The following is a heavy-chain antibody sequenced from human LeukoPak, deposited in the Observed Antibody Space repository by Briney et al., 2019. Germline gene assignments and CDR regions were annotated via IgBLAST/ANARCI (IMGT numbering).Heavy chain of an antibody. CDR3: ARGYCSGGSCYYYFDY. J-gene: IGHJ4*02. CDR2: INPNSGGT. Sequence: ASVKVSCKASGYTFTGYYMHWVRQAPGQGLEWMGWINPNSGGTNYAQKFQGRVTMTRDTSISTAYMELSRLRSDDRAVYYCARGYCSGGSCYYYFDYWGQGTLVTVSS. V-gene: IGHV1-2*02. CDR1: GYTFTGYY. D-gene: IGHD2-15*01.